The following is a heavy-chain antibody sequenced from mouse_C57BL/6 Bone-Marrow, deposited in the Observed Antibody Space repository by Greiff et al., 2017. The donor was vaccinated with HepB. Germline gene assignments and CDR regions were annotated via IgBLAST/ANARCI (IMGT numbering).Heavy chain of an antibody. D-gene: IGHD2-4*01. V-gene: IGHV5-17*01. CDR1: GFTFSDYG. Sequence: DVKLQESGGGLVKPGGSLKLSCAASGFTFSDYGMHWVRQAPEKGLEWVAYISSGSSTIYYADTVKGRYTISRDNAKNTLFLQMTRLRSEDTAMYYCARRSGLRRPSFDYWGQGTTLTVSS. J-gene: IGHJ2*01. CDR2: ISSGSSTI. CDR3: ARRSGLRRPSFDY.